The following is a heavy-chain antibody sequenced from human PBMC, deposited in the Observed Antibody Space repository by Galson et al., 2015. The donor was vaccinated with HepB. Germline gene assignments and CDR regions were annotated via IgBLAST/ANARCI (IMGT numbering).Heavy chain of an antibody. Sequence: SLRLSCAASGFTFSEYYMNWLRQAPGKGLEWVSYISRNSIYRDYADSVKGRFTISRDNAKNSLYLQINSLRVEDTAIYYCARAGGSDYEYYYGMDVWGQGTTVTVSS. D-gene: IGHD1-14*01. CDR1: GFTFSEYY. J-gene: IGHJ6*02. V-gene: IGHV3-11*06. CDR2: ISRNSIYR. CDR3: ARAGGSDYEYYYGMDV.